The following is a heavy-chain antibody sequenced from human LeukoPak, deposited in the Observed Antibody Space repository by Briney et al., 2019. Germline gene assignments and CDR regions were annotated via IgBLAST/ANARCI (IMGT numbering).Heavy chain of an antibody. V-gene: IGHV4-38-2*01. Sequence: SETLSLTCAVSGYSISSGYYWGWIRQPPGKRLEWIGSIYHSGSTYYNPSLKGRVTISVDTSKNQFSLKLSSVTAADTAVFYCARCGFGSGSYCYYWGQGTLVTVSS. CDR1: GYSISSGYY. CDR2: IYHSGST. CDR3: ARCGFGSGSYCYY. J-gene: IGHJ4*02. D-gene: IGHD3-10*01.